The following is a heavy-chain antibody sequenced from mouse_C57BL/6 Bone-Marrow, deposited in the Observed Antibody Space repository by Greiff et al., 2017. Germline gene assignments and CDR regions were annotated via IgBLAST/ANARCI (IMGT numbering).Heavy chain of an antibody. CDR3: ARDYYGRAMDY. D-gene: IGHD1-1*01. J-gene: IGHJ4*01. CDR1: GYTFTDHT. Sequence: VQLQQSDAELVKPGASVKISCKVSGYTFTDHTIHWMKQRPEQGLEWIGYIYPRDGSNKYNEKFNGKATVTADKSSSTAYMQLNSLTSEDSAVYVCARDYYGRAMDYWGQGPSVTVSS. V-gene: IGHV1-78*01. CDR2: IYPRDGSN.